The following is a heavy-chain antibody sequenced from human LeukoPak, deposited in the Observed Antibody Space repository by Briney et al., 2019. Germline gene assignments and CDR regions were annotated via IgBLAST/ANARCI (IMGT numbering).Heavy chain of an antibody. CDR2: IYHSGST. D-gene: IGHD5-18*01. Sequence: SETLSLTCSVSGYSISSGYYWGWIRQPPGKGLEWIGSIYHSGSTYYNPSLKSRVTISVDTSKNQFSLKLSSVTAADTAVYYCASRGTRGYSYGFTDYWGQGTPVTVSS. CDR3: ASRGTRGYSYGFTDY. CDR1: GYSISSGYY. J-gene: IGHJ4*02. V-gene: IGHV4-38-2*02.